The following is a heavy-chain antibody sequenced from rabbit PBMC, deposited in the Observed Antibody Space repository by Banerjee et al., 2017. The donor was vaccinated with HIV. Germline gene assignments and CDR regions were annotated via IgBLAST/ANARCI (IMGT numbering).Heavy chain of an antibody. V-gene: IGHV1S45*01. CDR3: ARDLAGVIGWNFGL. CDR1: GFDFSSNA. D-gene: IGHD4-1*01. CDR2: INSNTGNT. Sequence: QEQLVESGGGLVTLGGSLKLSCKASGFDFSSNAMCWVRQAPGKGLEWIACINSNTGNTVYASWAKGPFTISKTSSTTVTLQMTSLTAADTATYFCARDLAGVIGWNFGLWGQGTLVTVS. J-gene: IGHJ4*01.